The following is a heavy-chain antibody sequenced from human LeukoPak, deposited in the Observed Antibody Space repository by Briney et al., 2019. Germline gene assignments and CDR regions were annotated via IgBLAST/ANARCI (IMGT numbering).Heavy chain of an antibody. CDR2: IHSSGSP. V-gene: IGHV4-59*08. J-gene: IGHJ2*01. CDR1: GDSLSGRY. CDR3: ARHVSSDLRIAVVTSDWYFDR. Sequence: SETLSLTCSVSGDSLSGRYWVWIRQPPGSQPEWVGYIHSSGSPNYNPSLKSRVTISADTSKNQFSLNLSSVTAADTGVYYCARHVSSDLRIAVVTSDWYFDRWGRGTLVTVSS. D-gene: IGHD2-21*02.